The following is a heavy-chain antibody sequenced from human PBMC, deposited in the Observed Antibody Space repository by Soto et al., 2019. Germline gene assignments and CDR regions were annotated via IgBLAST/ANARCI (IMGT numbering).Heavy chain of an antibody. V-gene: IGHV1-69*12. Sequence: QVQLVQSGTEVKKPGSPVKVSCKASGGTFSNNGFSWVRQAPGEGLEWMGGIVPMFGTAKYAQTFQGRVTITADESTSTVYMKLSSLRSEDTAGYYCARGDSSGWYQIDDWGQGTLVIVSS. J-gene: IGHJ4*02. CDR2: IVPMFGTA. CDR3: ARGDSSGWYQIDD. CDR1: GGTFSNNG. D-gene: IGHD6-19*01.